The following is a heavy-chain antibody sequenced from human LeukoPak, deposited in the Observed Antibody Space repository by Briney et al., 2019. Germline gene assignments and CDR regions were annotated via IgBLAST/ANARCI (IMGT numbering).Heavy chain of an antibody. D-gene: IGHD3-3*01. V-gene: IGHV1-2*02. Sequence: ASVKVSCKASGYTFTGYYMHWVRQAPGQGLGWMGWINPNSGGTNYAQKFQGRVTMTRDTSISTAYMELSRLRSDDTAVYYCARTYYDFWSGYNYWGQGTLVTVSS. CDR2: INPNSGGT. CDR3: ARTYYDFWSGYNY. CDR1: GYTFTGYY. J-gene: IGHJ4*02.